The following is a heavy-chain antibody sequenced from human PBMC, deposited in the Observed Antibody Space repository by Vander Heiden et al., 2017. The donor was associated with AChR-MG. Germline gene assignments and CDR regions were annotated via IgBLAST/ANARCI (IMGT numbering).Heavy chain of an antibody. CDR3: ARVLYYYDSSDLVY. J-gene: IGHJ4*02. V-gene: IGHV3-30-3*01. CDR1: GFTFSSYA. CDR2: ISYDGGNK. D-gene: IGHD3-22*01. Sequence: QVQLVESGGGVVQPGRSLRLSCAASGFTFSSYAMHRVRQAPGKGLGWVAVISYDGGNKYYADSVKGRFTISRDNSKNTLYLQMNSLRAEDTAVYYCARVLYYYDSSDLVYWGQGTLVTVSS.